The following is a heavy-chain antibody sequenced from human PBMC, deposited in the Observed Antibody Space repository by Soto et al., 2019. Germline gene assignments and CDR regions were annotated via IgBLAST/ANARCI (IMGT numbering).Heavy chain of an antibody. D-gene: IGHD6-6*01. V-gene: IGHV3-64*01. J-gene: IGHJ6*03. CDR2: ISSNGGST. CDR3: ARVRSSDLYYYYYYMDV. CDR1: GFTFSSYA. Sequence: GGSLRLSCAASGFTFSSYAMHWVRQAPGKGLEYVSAISSNGGSTYYANSVKGRFTISRDNSKNTLYLQMGSLRAEDMAVYYCARVRSSDLYYYYYYMDVWGKGTTVTVSS.